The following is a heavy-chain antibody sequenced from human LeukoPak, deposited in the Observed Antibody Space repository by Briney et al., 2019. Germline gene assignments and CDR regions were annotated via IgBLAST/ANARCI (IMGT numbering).Heavy chain of an antibody. CDR3: ARDGPARDYVWGSYRHKPFDY. CDR1: GGSFSGYY. V-gene: IGHV4-34*01. D-gene: IGHD3-16*02. CDR2: INHSGST. J-gene: IGHJ4*02. Sequence: SETLSLTCAVYGGSFSGYYWSWIRQPPGKGLEWIGEINHSGSTNYNPSLKSRVTISVDTYKNQFSLKLSSVTAADTAVYYCARDGPARDYVWGSYRHKPFDYWGQGTLVTVSS.